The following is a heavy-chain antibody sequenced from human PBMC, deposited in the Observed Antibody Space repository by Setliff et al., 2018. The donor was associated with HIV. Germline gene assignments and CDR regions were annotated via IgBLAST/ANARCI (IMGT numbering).Heavy chain of an antibody. CDR2: INPSGGRT. Sequence: ASVKVSCKASGYTFTNYYMHWVRQAPGQGLEWMGIINPSGGRTSYAQKFQGRVTMTRDTSTSTVYMELSSLRSEDTAVYYCAREYSSSSVGGAFDYWGQGTLVTVSS. D-gene: IGHD6-6*01. CDR1: GYTFTNYY. J-gene: IGHJ4*02. V-gene: IGHV1-46*01. CDR3: AREYSSSSVGGAFDY.